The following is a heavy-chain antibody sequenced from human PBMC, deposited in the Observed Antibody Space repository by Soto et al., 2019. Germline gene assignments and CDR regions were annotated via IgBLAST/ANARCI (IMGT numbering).Heavy chain of an antibody. Sequence: PGGSLRLSCAASGFTFGSRAMSWVRQAPGKGLDWVSIISASGDNTYYADSVKGRFTISRDNSKNTLYLQVNSLRAEDTAVYYCAKLTYSDLWSGSHDSWGQGTLVTVSS. CDR1: GFTFGSRA. J-gene: IGHJ4*02. CDR2: ISASGDNT. V-gene: IGHV3-23*01. D-gene: IGHD3-3*01. CDR3: AKLTYSDLWSGSHDS.